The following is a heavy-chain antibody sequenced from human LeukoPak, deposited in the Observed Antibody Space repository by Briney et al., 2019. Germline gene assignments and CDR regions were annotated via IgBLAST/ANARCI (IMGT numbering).Heavy chain of an antibody. CDR3: AREGADTAMAQFDY. J-gene: IGHJ4*02. D-gene: IGHD5-18*01. Sequence: ASVTVSFKASGSTFTSYAMHWVRQAPGQSLEWMGWINAGNGDTKYSQKFQGRVTITRDTSASTAYMELSSLRSEDTAVYSCAREGADTAMAQFDYWGQGTLVTVSS. CDR2: INAGNGDT. CDR1: GSTFTSYA. V-gene: IGHV1-3*01.